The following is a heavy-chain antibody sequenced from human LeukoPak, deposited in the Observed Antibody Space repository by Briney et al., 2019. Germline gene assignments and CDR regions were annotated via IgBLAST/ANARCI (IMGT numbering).Heavy chain of an antibody. D-gene: IGHD3-3*01. J-gene: IGHJ4*02. CDR3: ARDGGRNNDY. CDR2: ISGSSSYI. Sequence: GGSLRLSCAASGFTFSSYSMNWVRQAPGKGLEWVSSISGSSSYIYYADSVKGRFTISRDNAKNSLYLQMNSLRAEDTAVYYCARDGGRNNDYWGQGILVTVSS. V-gene: IGHV3-21*01. CDR1: GFTFSSYS.